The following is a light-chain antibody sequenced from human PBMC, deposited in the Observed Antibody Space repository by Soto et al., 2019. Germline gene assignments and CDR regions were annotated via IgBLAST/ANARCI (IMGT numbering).Light chain of an antibody. CDR3: QQRKNWQVT. J-gene: IGKJ5*01. CDR1: HTVSSRF. Sequence: EIVLKQSPGTLSLSPGERATLSCSASHTVSSRFLAWYQQKPGQAPRLLIYDASNRATGIPARFSGSGSGTDFTLTISSLEPEDFAVYYCQQRKNWQVTFGQRTRLEIK. CDR2: DAS. V-gene: IGKV3D-20*02.